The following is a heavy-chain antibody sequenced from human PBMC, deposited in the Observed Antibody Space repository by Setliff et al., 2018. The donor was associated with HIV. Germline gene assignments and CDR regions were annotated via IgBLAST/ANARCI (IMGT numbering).Heavy chain of an antibody. CDR1: GLTFNRYW. Sequence: GGSLRLSCVASGLTFNRYWMSWVRQVPGKGLEWVANIKTGGSEKYYVDSVRGRFTISRDNAKNSLYLQMNSLRAEDTAVYYCAGSRGYFVQAGWGQGTLVTVSS. V-gene: IGHV3-7*01. CDR3: AGSRGYFVQAG. CDR2: IKTGGSEK. D-gene: IGHD3-22*01. J-gene: IGHJ4*02.